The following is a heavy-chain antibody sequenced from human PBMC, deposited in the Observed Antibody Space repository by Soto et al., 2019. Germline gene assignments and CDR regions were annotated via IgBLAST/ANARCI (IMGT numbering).Heavy chain of an antibody. CDR1: GGSFSGYY. Sequence: ASETLSLTCAVYGGSFSGYYWSWIRQPPGEGLEWIGEINHSGSTNYNPSLKSRVTISVDTSKDQFSLKLSSVTAADTAVYYCARGQYYDILTGYLGWFDPWGQGTLVTVSS. J-gene: IGHJ5*02. CDR2: INHSGST. V-gene: IGHV4-34*01. CDR3: ARGQYYDILTGYLGWFDP. D-gene: IGHD3-9*01.